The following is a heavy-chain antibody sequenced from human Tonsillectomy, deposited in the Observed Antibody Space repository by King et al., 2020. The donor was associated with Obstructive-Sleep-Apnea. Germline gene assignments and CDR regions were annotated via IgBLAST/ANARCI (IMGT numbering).Heavy chain of an antibody. V-gene: IGHV1-2*02. CDR2: ISPNSGAP. J-gene: IGHJ4*02. CDR1: GYTFTGYY. D-gene: IGHD3-10*01. CDR3: ARDMSAYDSTSPAY. Sequence: GQLVQSGAEVKKPGASVKVSCKASGYTFTGYYIHWVRQAPGQGLEWMGWISPNSGAPKYAQKFQDRVTMTRDTSLSKAYMDLSRLRSDDTAIYYCARDMSAYDSTSPAYWGQGTLVTVSS.